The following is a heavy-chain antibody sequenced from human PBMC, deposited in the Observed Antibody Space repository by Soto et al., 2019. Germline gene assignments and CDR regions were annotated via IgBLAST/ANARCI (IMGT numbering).Heavy chain of an antibody. D-gene: IGHD1-7*01. CDR3: ARHCRRNSGGIQY. V-gene: IGHV1-69*01. Sequence: QVQLVQSGAEVKKPGSSVKVSCKASGGTFSSYSINWVRQAPGQGLEWMGEIIPIFGTANYAQKFQGRVTTTAGESTSTAYMELSSLRSDDPAVYYCARHCRRNSGGIQYSGQGPLVTVSS. CDR2: IIPIFGTA. CDR1: GGTFSSYS. J-gene: IGHJ4*02.